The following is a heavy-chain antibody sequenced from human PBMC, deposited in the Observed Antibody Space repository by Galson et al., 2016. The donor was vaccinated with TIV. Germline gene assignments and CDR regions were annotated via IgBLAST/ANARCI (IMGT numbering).Heavy chain of an antibody. J-gene: IGHJ4*02. CDR3: GRHAATSDY. V-gene: IGHV1-46*01. Sequence: SVKVSCKASGYTFTRYYTHWVRQAPGQGLEWMGIINPGGGSTSYAQKFQGRVTMTRDTSTSTVYMELSSLRSEDTAVYFCGRHAATSDYWGQGTLVTVSS. CDR2: INPGGGST. D-gene: IGHD6-25*01. CDR1: GYTFTRYY.